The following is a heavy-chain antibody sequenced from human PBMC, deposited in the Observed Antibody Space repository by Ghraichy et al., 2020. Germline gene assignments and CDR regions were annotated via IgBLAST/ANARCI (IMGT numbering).Heavy chain of an antibody. J-gene: IGHJ4*02. Sequence: SETLSLTCTVSGGSISSGDYYWTWIRQPPGKGLEWIGYIYYSGSTYYNPSLKSRVTISVDTSKNQFSLKLSSVTAADTAVYYCARASPPRPPGFDYWGQGTLVTVSS. CDR1: GGSISSGDYY. V-gene: IGHV4-30-4*08. D-gene: IGHD6-6*01. CDR2: IYYSGST. CDR3: ARASPPRPPGFDY.